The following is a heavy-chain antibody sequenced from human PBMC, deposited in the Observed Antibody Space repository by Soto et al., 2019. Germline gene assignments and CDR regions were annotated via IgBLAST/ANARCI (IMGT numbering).Heavy chain of an antibody. CDR1: GFTVSSNY. J-gene: IGHJ4*02. D-gene: IGHD5-12*01. CDR3: ARGVGGYEHLWYFDY. CDR2: IYRGGST. V-gene: IGHV3-53*01. Sequence: EVQLVESGGGLIQPGGSLRLSCAASGFTVSSNYMSWVRQAPGKGLEWGSVIYRGGSTYYADSVKGRFTISRDNSKNTLNLQMNSQRAEDTAVYYCARGVGGYEHLWYFDYWGQGTLVTVSS.